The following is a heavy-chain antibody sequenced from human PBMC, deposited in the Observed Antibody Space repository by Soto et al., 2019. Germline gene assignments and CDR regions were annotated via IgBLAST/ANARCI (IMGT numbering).Heavy chain of an antibody. CDR2: ISSSSSYI. Sequence: GGSLRLSCAASGFTFSSYSMNWVRQAPGKGLEWVSSISSSSSYIYYADSVKGRFTISRDNAKNSLYLQMNSLRAEDTAVYYCARDRGPIFGVVSHDAFDIWGQGTMVTVSS. V-gene: IGHV3-21*01. CDR1: GFTFSSYS. J-gene: IGHJ3*02. D-gene: IGHD3-3*01. CDR3: ARDRGPIFGVVSHDAFDI.